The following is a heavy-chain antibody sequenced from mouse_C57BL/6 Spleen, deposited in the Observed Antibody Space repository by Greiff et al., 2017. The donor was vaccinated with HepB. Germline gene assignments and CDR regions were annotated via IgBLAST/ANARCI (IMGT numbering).Heavy chain of an antibody. CDR1: GYAFTNYL. CDR3: ARSYDYDRFDY. CDR2: INPGSGGT. J-gene: IGHJ2*01. Sequence: QVQLKQSGAELVRPGTSVKVSCKASGYAFTNYLIEWVKQRPGQGLEWIGVINPGSGGTNYNEKFKGKATLTADKSSSTAYMQLSSLTSEDSAVYCCARSYDYDRFDYWGQGTTLTVSS. D-gene: IGHD2-4*01. V-gene: IGHV1-54*01.